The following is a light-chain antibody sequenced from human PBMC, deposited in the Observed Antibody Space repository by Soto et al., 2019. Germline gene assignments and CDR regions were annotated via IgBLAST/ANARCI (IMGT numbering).Light chain of an antibody. CDR2: DAS. Sequence: DIQMTQSPSSLSASVGDRVTITCRASQSICNWLAWYQQQPGKDPKLLIYDASTLESGVQSRFSGGGFGTDFTLTISSLQPDDFATYYCQQYSSYSTFGQGTKV. V-gene: IGKV1-5*01. CDR3: QQYSSYST. J-gene: IGKJ1*01. CDR1: QSICNW.